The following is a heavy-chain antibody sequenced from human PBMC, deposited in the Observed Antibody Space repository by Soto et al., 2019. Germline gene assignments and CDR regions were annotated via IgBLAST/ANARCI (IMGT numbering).Heavy chain of an antibody. CDR2: IYYSGST. Sequence: ESLSVTCPVSGGSISSYYWGGIRQPAGKGLEWIGYIYYSGSTNYNPSLKSLVTISVDTSKNQFSLKLRSVTAADTAVYYCARDYSTWEQQYYYGMDVWGQGTKVTVYS. V-gene: IGHV4-59*01. CDR3: ARDYSTWEQQYYYGMDV. J-gene: IGHJ6*02. D-gene: IGHD1-26*01. CDR1: GGSISSYY.